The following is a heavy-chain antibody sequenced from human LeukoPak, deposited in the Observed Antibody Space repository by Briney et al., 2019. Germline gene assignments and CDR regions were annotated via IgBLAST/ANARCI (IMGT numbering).Heavy chain of an antibody. V-gene: IGHV3-74*01. J-gene: IGHJ4*02. CDR3: VRLKGGY. Sequence: PGGSLRLSCAASGFTFSNYWMHWVRQAPGKGLVWVLRINGDSSTTAYADSVKGRFTISRDNAKNTAYLQINSLRAEDTAVYYCVRLKGGYWGQGTLVTVSS. CDR1: GFTFSNYW. CDR2: INGDSSTT. D-gene: IGHD1-26*01.